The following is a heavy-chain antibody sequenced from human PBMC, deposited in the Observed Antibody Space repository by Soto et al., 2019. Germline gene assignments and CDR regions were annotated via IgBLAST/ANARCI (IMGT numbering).Heavy chain of an antibody. CDR1: GFTFSSYS. V-gene: IGHV3-21*01. CDR2: ISSSSSYI. CDR3: ARDRIAVAGNPEYFQH. D-gene: IGHD6-19*01. J-gene: IGHJ1*01. Sequence: PGGSLRLSCAASGFTFSSYSMNWVRQAPGKGLEWVSSISSSSSYIYYADSVKGRFTISRDNSKNTLYLQMNSLRAEDTAVYYCARDRIAVAGNPEYFQHWGQGTLVTVSS.